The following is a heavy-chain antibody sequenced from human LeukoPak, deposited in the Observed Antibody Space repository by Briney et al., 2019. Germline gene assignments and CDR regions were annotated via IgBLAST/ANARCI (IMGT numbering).Heavy chain of an antibody. D-gene: IGHD6-13*01. V-gene: IGHV6-1*01. CDR2: TYYRSQWYN. Sequence: SQTLSLTCAISGDTLSSNSAAWDWIRQSPSRGLEWLGRTYYRSQWYNDYAVSVKSRITIHPDTSKNQFSLQLNSVTPEDTAVYYCAQIIAAAGSHAEYSQPWGPSTLVTVSS. CDR1: GDTLSSNSAA. CDR3: AQIIAAAGSHAEYSQP. J-gene: IGHJ1*01.